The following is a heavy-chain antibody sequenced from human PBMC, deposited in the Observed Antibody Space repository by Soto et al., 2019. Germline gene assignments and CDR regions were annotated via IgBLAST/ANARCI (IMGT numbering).Heavy chain of an antibody. CDR2: IYPGDSDT. CDR3: ARTAAASKYYYGMDV. Sequence: GESLKISCKGSGYSFTSYWIGWARQMPGKGLELMGIIYPGDSDTRYSPSFQGQVTISADKSISTAYLQWSSLKASDTAMYYCARTAAASKYYYGMDVWGQGTTVTVSS. V-gene: IGHV5-51*01. D-gene: IGHD6-13*01. J-gene: IGHJ6*02. CDR1: GYSFTSYW.